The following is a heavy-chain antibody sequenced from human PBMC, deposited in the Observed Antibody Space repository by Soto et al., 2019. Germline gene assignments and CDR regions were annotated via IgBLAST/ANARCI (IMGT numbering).Heavy chain of an antibody. CDR2: INPSGGST. Sequence: ASVKVSCKASGYTFTIYYMHWVRQAPGQGLEWMGIINPSGGSTSYAQKFQGRVTMTRDTSTSTVYMELSSLRSEDTAVYYCARDPFGVVITPYFDYWGQGTLVTVSS. V-gene: IGHV1-46*01. CDR3: ARDPFGVVITPYFDY. D-gene: IGHD3-3*01. J-gene: IGHJ4*02. CDR1: GYTFTIYY.